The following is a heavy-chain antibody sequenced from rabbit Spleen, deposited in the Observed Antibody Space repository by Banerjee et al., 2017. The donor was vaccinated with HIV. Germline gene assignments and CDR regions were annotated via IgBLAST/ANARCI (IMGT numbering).Heavy chain of an antibody. CDR3: ARDAGTSFSTYGMDL. J-gene: IGHJ6*01. CDR2: IYAGSSGST. V-gene: IGHV1S45*01. CDR1: GFDFSSYS. Sequence: QEQLVESGGGLVQPGGSLTLSCKTSGFDFSSYSMSWVRQAPGKGLEWIGAIYAGSSGSTYSASWAKGRFTISKTSSTTVTLQMTSLTAADTATYFCARDAGTSFSTYGMDLWGPGTLVTVS. D-gene: IGHD8-1*01.